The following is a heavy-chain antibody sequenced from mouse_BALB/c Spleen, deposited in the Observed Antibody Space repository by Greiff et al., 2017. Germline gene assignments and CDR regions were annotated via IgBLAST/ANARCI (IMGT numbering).Heavy chain of an antibody. CDR3: ARRVRYYYAMDY. D-gene: IGHD1-1*01. Sequence: QVQLQQSGAELVRPGTSVKVSCKASGYAFTNYLIEWVKQRPGQGLEWIGVINPGSGGTNYNEKFKGKATLTADKSSSTAYMQLSSLTSEDSAVYYCARRVRYYYAMDYWGQGTSVTVSS. CDR2: INPGSGGT. V-gene: IGHV1-54*01. CDR1: GYAFTNYL. J-gene: IGHJ4*01.